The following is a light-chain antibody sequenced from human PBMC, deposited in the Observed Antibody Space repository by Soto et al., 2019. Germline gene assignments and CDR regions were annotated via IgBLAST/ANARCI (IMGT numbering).Light chain of an antibody. Sequence: GTLSFSPGEIATLSCRASQSVSSNYLAWYQQKPGQAPRLLISGASSRATGIPDRFSGSGSGTDFTLTISRLEPEDFAVYYCQQRNNWPPITFGQGTRLEIK. J-gene: IGKJ5*01. CDR2: GAS. CDR3: QQRNNWPPIT. CDR1: QSVSSNY. V-gene: IGKV3D-20*02.